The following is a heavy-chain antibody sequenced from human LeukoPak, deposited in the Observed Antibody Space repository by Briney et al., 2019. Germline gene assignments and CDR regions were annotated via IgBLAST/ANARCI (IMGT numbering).Heavy chain of an antibody. J-gene: IGHJ4*02. Sequence: GGSLRLSCAASGFTFSSYAMSWVRRAPGKGLQWVSSISGSVGGTYSADSVKGRFTISRDNSKNTMYLQMNSLRVEDTAVYYCAKDRDDSSTLFDSWGQGSLVTVSS. D-gene: IGHD3-16*01. CDR2: ISGSVGGT. CDR3: AKDRDDSSTLFDS. CDR1: GFTFSSYA. V-gene: IGHV3-23*01.